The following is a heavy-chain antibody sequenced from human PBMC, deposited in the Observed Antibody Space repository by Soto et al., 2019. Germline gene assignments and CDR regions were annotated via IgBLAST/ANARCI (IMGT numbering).Heavy chain of an antibody. V-gene: IGHV1-69*13. Sequence: SVKVSCKASGGTFSSYAISWVRQAPGQGLEWMGGIIPIFGTANYAQKFQGRVTITADESTSTAYMELSSLRSEDTAVYYCASLPGSGEIYGMDVWGQGTTVTVSS. CDR3: ASLPGSGEIYGMDV. D-gene: IGHD3-10*01. CDR1: GGTFSSYA. CDR2: IIPIFGTA. J-gene: IGHJ6*02.